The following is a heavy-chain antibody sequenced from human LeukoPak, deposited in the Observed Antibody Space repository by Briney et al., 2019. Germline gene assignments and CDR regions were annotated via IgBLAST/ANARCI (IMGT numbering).Heavy chain of an antibody. CDR1: GFTFSSYA. CDR2: ISGSGGST. V-gene: IGHV3-23*01. J-gene: IGHJ4*02. D-gene: IGHD3-9*01. CDR3: AKGAELKYDILTGSHAPFDY. Sequence: GGPLRLSCAASGFTFSSYAMSWVRQAPGKGLEWVSAISGSGGSTYYADSVKGRFTISRDNSKNTLFLQMNSLRAEDTAVYYCAKGAELKYDILTGSHAPFDYWGQGTLVTVSS.